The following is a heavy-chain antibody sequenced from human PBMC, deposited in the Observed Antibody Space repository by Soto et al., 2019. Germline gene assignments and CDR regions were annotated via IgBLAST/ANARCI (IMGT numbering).Heavy chain of an antibody. CDR2: IIDSGGST. D-gene: IGHD6-13*01. Sequence: GGSLRLSCAASGFTFSSCAMGWVRRAPGKGLEWVSDIIDSGGSTYYADSVKGRFTISRDNSKNTLYLQMNSLRAEDTAVYYCAKDHRGSSWPNWFDPWGQGTLVTVSS. V-gene: IGHV3-23*01. J-gene: IGHJ5*02. CDR1: GFTFSSCA. CDR3: AKDHRGSSWPNWFDP.